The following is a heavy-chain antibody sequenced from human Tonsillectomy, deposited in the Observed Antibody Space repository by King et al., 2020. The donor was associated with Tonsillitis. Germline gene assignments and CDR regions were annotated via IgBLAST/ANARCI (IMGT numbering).Heavy chain of an antibody. D-gene: IGHD2-2*02. CDR1: GFTFSTYS. Sequence: VQLVESGGGLVQPGGSLRLSCAASGFTFSTYSMNWVRQAPGKGLEWVSYISSSSRSIYYADSVKGRFTISRDSAKNSLYLQMNSLRAEDTAVYYCARDGQGYCSSISCYTEYMDVWGKGTTVTVSS. CDR2: ISSSSRSI. CDR3: ARDGQGYCSSISCYTEYMDV. J-gene: IGHJ6*04. V-gene: IGHV3-48*01.